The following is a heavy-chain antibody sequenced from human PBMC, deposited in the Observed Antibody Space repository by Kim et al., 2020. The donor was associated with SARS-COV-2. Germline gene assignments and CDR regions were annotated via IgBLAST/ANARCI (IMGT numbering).Heavy chain of an antibody. Sequence: YYNPSLKSRVTISVDTSKNQFSLKLSSVTAADTAVYYCARLKEYTATIDYWGQGTLVTVSS. CDR3: ARLKEYTATIDY. J-gene: IGHJ4*02. V-gene: IGHV4-39*01. D-gene: IGHD5-18*01.